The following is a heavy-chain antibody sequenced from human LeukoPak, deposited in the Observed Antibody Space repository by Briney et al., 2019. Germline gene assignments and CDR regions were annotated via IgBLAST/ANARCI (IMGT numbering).Heavy chain of an antibody. CDR2: FHTSEGT. J-gene: IGHJ5*02. V-gene: IGHV4-61*02. D-gene: IGHD3-3*01. CDR3: ASTVFGVTYNWLDP. CDR1: GASVNTGTYF. Sequence: KPSETLSLTCAVSGASVNTGTYFWTWVRQPAGKALERIGRFHTSEGTHYNPSLESRVTISVDTSKNHFSLEMTSVTAADTAVYYCASTVFGVTYNWLDPWGQGTLVTVSS.